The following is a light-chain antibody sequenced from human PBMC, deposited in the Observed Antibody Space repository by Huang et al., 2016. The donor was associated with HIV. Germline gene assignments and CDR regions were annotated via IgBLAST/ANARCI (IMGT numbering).Light chain of an antibody. CDR3: QQRSNWPPEGT. CDR1: QSISSY. J-gene: IGKJ1*01. V-gene: IGKV3-11*01. CDR2: DAS. Sequence: EIVLTQSPATLSLSPGERATLSCRASQSISSYLAWYQQKPGQAPRLLIYDASNRVTGVPGRFSGSGSGTDFTLTISSLEPEDFAVYYCQQRSNWPPEGTFGQGTKVEIK.